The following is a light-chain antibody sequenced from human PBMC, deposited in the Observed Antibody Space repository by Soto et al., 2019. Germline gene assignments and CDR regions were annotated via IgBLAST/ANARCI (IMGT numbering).Light chain of an antibody. CDR1: SSDVGGYDY. V-gene: IGLV2-14*01. CDR3: SSYAGSYTWI. J-gene: IGLJ1*01. CDR2: EVS. Sequence: QSVLTQPASVSGSPGQSITISCTRTSSDVGGYDYVSWYQLHPGKAPKLMVFEVSNRPSGVSYRFSGSKSGNTAALTISGLQAEDEAEYFCSSYAGSYTWIFGSGTKVTVL.